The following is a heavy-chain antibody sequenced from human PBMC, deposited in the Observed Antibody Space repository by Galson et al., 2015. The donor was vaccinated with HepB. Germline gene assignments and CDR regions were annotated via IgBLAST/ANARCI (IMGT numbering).Heavy chain of an antibody. V-gene: IGHV3-30-3*01. J-gene: IGHJ4*02. CDR1: GFTFSSYA. Sequence: SLRLSCAASGFTFSSYAMHWVRQAPGKGLEWVAVISYDGSNKYYADSVKGRFTISRDNSKNTLYLQMNSLRAEDTAVYYCARDLNREDSSGYYPRGDYWGQGTLVTVSS. D-gene: IGHD3-22*01. CDR2: ISYDGSNK. CDR3: ARDLNREDSSGYYPRGDY.